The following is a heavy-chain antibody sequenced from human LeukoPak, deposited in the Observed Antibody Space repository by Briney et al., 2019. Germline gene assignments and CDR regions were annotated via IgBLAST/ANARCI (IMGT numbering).Heavy chain of an antibody. CDR2: INPNSGGT. J-gene: IGHJ4*02. CDR1: GYTFTGYY. CDR3: ARGAYGSGEY. Sequence: ASVKVSCKASGYTFTGYYMHWVRQAPGQGLEWLGWINPNSGGTKYAQKFQGRVTMTRDTSISTAYMELSSLRSDDTAVYYCARGAYGSGEYWGQGTLVTVSS. D-gene: IGHD3-10*01. V-gene: IGHV1-2*02.